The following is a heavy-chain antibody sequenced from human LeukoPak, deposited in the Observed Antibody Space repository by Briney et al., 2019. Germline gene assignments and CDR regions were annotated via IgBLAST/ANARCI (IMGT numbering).Heavy chain of an antibody. CDR3: AAFYYDPAY. CDR1: GFTFRTYW. V-gene: IGHV3-74*01. CDR2: ISGDGRST. J-gene: IGHJ4*02. Sequence: PGGSLRLSCAASGFTFRTYWMHWVRQAPGNGLEWVSRISGDGRSTSYAGFVKGRFTISRDNVKNTLFLQIHSLRVEDTAVYYCAAFYYDPAYWGQGTLVTVSS. D-gene: IGHD3-22*01.